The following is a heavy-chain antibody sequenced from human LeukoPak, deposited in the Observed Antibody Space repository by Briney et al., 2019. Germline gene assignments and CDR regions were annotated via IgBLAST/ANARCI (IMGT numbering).Heavy chain of an antibody. D-gene: IGHD2-8*02. Sequence: SETLSLTCAVYGGSFSSYYWSWIRQPPGKGLEWIAYISDIGSIDYNPSLKSRVTISLDTSKNQFSLKLSSVTAADTAVYYCAGHHPRNTVDFWGQGTLVTVSS. CDR1: GGSFSSYY. CDR2: ISDIGSI. J-gene: IGHJ4*02. V-gene: IGHV4-59*08. CDR3: AGHHPRNTVDF.